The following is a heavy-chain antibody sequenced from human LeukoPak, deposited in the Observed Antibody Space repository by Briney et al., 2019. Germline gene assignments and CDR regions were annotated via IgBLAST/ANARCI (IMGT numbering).Heavy chain of an antibody. CDR2: IRHDGSYQ. J-gene: IGHJ4*02. D-gene: IGHD3-22*01. CDR3: AKNRDSSDYPRDFDY. Sequence: GGSLRLSCAASRFTFRSYGMHGVRQTPGKGLEGVAFIRHDGSYQQYVDSVKGRFTVARDNSNDTVYLQMNSLRTEDTAVYYCAKNRDSSDYPRDFDYWGQGTLVTVSS. CDR1: RFTFRSYG. V-gene: IGHV3-30*02.